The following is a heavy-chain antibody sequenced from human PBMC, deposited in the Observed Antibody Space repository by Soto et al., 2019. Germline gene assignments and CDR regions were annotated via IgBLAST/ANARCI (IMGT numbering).Heavy chain of an antibody. CDR2: IYWDDDK. J-gene: IGHJ5*02. V-gene: IGHV2-5*02. CDR1: GFSLSTSGVG. Sequence: QITLKESGRTLVKPTQSLTLTCTFSGFSLSTSGVGVGWIRQPPGKALEWLALIYWDDDKRYRPSLKSRLTITKDTSKNQVVLTMTNMDPVDTATYYCAHSPKWEHETGWFDPWGQGTPVTVSS. CDR3: AHSPKWEHETGWFDP. D-gene: IGHD1-26*01.